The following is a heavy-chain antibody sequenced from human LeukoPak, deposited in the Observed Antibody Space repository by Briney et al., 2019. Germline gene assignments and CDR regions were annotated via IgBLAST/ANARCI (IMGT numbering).Heavy chain of an antibody. V-gene: IGHV1-18*01. CDR1: GYTFTSYG. CDR2: ISAYNGNT. D-gene: IGHD2-2*01. Sequence: ASVKVSCKASGYTFTSYGISWVRQAPGQGLEWMGWISAYNGNTNYAQKFQGRVTITTDESTSTAYMELSSLRSEDTAVYYCARGCGHCSSTSPLDYWGQGTLVTVSS. J-gene: IGHJ4*02. CDR3: ARGCGHCSSTSPLDY.